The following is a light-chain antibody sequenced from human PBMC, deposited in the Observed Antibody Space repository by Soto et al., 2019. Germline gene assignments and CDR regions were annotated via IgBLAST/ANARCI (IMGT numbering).Light chain of an antibody. V-gene: IGKV1-12*01. Sequence: DIQMTQPPSSVSASVGDRVTTTCRASQGVDNWLAWYQQKRGKAPKLLIYGASSLQSGVPSRFSGSGSGTEGTINLTSLQPEDGASYYGQQANTLPLTFGGGTQVDIK. CDR1: QGVDNW. CDR2: GAS. J-gene: IGKJ4*01. CDR3: QQANTLPLT.